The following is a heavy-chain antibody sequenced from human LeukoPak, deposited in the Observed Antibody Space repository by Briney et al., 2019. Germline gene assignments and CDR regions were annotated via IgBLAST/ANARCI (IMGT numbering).Heavy chain of an antibody. CDR2: IYTGGTT. CDR1: GFTVTSNH. D-gene: IGHD6-6*01. V-gene: IGHV3-66*01. CDR3: ARDSSSYYFDY. Sequence: GGSLRLSCAASGFTVTSNHMNWVRQAPGKGLEWVSIIYTGGTTHLADSLKDRFNISRDDSINTLYRQMNSLRAEDTAVYYCARDSSSYYFDYWGQGTLVTVSS. J-gene: IGHJ4*02.